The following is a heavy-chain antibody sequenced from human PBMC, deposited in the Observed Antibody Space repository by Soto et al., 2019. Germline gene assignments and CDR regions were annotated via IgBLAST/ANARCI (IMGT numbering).Heavy chain of an antibody. CDR1: GFIFSSYS. Sequence: EVQLVESGGGLVQPGGSLRLSCAASGFIFSSYSMNWVRQAPGKGLEWVSFISSSSSTIYHADSVKGRFTISRDNAKNSLYLQMNSLKDEDTAVYYCARDASPYTTSWYYFDYWGQGTLVTVSS. J-gene: IGHJ4*02. CDR2: ISSSSSTI. V-gene: IGHV3-48*02. CDR3: ARDASPYTTSWYYFDY. D-gene: IGHD3-16*01.